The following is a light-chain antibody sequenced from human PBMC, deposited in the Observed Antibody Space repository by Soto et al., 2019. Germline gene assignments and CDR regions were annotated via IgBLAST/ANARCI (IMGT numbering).Light chain of an antibody. Sequence: EIVLTQSPATLSLSPGERATLSCRASQSISSILAWYQQKPGQAPRLLIYDASNRATGIPLRFSGSGSGTDFTLTISILEPEDFAVYYCQQSRNWPLTFGGGTKVEIK. CDR1: QSISSI. CDR2: DAS. CDR3: QQSRNWPLT. V-gene: IGKV3-11*01. J-gene: IGKJ4*01.